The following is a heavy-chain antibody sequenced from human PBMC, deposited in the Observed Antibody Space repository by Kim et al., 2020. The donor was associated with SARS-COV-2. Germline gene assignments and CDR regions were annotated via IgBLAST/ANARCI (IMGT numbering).Heavy chain of an antibody. CDR3: ARDETGRRSRTFDI. Sequence: SVKVSCKASGGTFSSYAISWVRQAPGQGLEWMGGIIPIFGTANYEQKFQGRVTITADESTSTAYMELSSLRSEDTAVYYCARDETGRRSRTFDIWGQGTMVTVSS. CDR1: GGTFSSYA. J-gene: IGHJ3*02. V-gene: IGHV1-69*13. CDR2: IIPIFGTA. D-gene: IGHD2-2*01.